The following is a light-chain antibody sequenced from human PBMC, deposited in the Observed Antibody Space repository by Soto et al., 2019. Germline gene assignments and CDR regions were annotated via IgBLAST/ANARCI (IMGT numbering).Light chain of an antibody. CDR3: LLDYSYFWA. J-gene: IGKJ1*01. V-gene: IGKV1-6*01. Sequence: AIQVTQSPSSLSASVGDRVTITCRTSQGIRSALGWYQQKPGKVPKLLIYAASTLRSGVPSRFSGNGSGRDFTLTISSLQPEDFATYYCLLDYSYFWAFGQGTKVEVK. CDR2: AAS. CDR1: QGIRSA.